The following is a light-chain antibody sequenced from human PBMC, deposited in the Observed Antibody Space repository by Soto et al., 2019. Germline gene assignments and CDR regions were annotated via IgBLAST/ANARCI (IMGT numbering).Light chain of an antibody. Sequence: ELVLTQSPVALSLSSGEVATLSCRASQSVSSTILTWYQQKPGQAPRLLIYGVSSRATGIPDRFSGSGSGTDFTLTITRVEPEDFAVYFCQHYSDSSWTFGQGSKVEIK. CDR2: GVS. CDR3: QHYSDSSWT. J-gene: IGKJ1*01. CDR1: QSVSSTI. V-gene: IGKV3-20*01.